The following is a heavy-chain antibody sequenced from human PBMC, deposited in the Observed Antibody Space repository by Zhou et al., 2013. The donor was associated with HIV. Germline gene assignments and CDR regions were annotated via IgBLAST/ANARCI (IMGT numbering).Heavy chain of an antibody. CDR2: INPSGGST. Sequence: QVQLVQSGAEVKKPGASVKVSCKASGYTFTGYYMHWVRQAPGQGLEWMTIINPSGGSTSYAQKFQGRVAMTRDTSTSTVYMELSSLRSEDTAVYYCARSPHADDYYDSSGHDAFDIWGQGTMVTVSS. CDR1: GYTFTGYY. J-gene: IGHJ3*02. V-gene: IGHV1-46*01. CDR3: ARSPHADDYYDSSGHDAFDI. D-gene: IGHD3-22*01.